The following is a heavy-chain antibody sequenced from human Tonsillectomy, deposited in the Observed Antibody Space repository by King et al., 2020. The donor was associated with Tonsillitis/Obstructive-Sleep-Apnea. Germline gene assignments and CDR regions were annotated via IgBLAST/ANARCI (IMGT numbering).Heavy chain of an antibody. J-gene: IGHJ3*02. CDR1: GFTFSSYA. CDR3: AREVIYDSSGYADTFDI. V-gene: IGHV3-30*04. Sequence: VQLVESGGGVVQPGRSLRLSCAASGFTFSSYAIHWVRQAPGKGLEWVAVISYDGSNKYYADSVKGRFTIYRDNSKNTLDLQMYSLRAEDTAVYYCAREVIYDSSGYADTFDIWGQGTLVTVSS. CDR2: ISYDGSNK. D-gene: IGHD3-22*01.